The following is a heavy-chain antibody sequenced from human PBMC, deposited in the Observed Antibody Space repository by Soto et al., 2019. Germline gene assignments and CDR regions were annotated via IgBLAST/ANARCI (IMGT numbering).Heavy chain of an antibody. CDR1: GFTVSSNY. CDR3: ARVTLDIVATVDY. CDR2: IYSGGST. Sequence: EVQLVESGGGLVQPGGSLRLSCAASGFTVSSNYMSWVRQAPGKGLEWVSVIYSGGSTYYADSVKGRFTISRDNSKNTLYLQMNSLRAEDTAVYYCARVTLDIVATVDYWGQGTLVTVSS. J-gene: IGHJ4*02. V-gene: IGHV3-66*01. D-gene: IGHD5-12*01.